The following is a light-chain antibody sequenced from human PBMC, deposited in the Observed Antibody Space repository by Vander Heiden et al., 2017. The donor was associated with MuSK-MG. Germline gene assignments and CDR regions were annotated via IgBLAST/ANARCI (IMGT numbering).Light chain of an antibody. Sequence: DIVMTQSPLSLPVTPGEPASISCRSSQSLLHSNGYNYLDWYLQKPGQSPQLLIYMGSNRASGVPDRFSCSGSGTDFTLKISRVDAEDVGVYYCSQAIQTPITFGQGTQLEIK. CDR1: QSLLHSNGYNY. J-gene: IGKJ5*01. V-gene: IGKV2-28*01. CDR3: SQAIQTPIT. CDR2: MGS.